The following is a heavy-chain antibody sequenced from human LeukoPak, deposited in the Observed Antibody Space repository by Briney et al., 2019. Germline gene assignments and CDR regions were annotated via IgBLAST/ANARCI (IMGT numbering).Heavy chain of an antibody. CDR1: GYTFTGYY. V-gene: IGHV1-2*02. Sequence: AASVKVSCKASGYTFTGYYMHWVRQAPGQGLEWMGWINPNSGGTNYAQKFQGRVTMTRDTSISTAYMELSRLRSDDTAVYYCARDVDRENWFDPWGQGTLVTVSS. CDR2: INPNSGGT. CDR3: ARDVDRENWFDP. D-gene: IGHD5-12*01. J-gene: IGHJ5*02.